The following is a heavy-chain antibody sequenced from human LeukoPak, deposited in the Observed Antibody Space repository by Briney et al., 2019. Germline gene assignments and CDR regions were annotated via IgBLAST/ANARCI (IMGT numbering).Heavy chain of an antibody. CDR2: ISPYNDNT. D-gene: IGHD2-2*01. Sequence: ASVKVSCKASGYTFTSYGLSWVRQAPGQGLEWMGWISPYNDNTNYAQKFQGRVTMTTDTSTTTAYMELRSLRSDDTAVYYCARDCSTSGCSHAFDIWGQGTMVTVSS. CDR1: GYTFTSYG. CDR3: ARDCSTSGCSHAFDI. V-gene: IGHV1-18*01. J-gene: IGHJ3*02.